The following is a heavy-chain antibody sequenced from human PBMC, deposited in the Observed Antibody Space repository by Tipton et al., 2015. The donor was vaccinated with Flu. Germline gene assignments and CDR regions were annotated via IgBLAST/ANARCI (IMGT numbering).Heavy chain of an antibody. CDR1: GGPITSSSYY. CDR2: IYYTGYR. CDR3: ARDFHPTSNWFDP. V-gene: IGHV4-39*07. J-gene: IGHJ5*02. Sequence: TLSLTCSVSGGPITSSSYYWGWIRQPPGRPLERVGNIYYTGYRYDNPSLKSRLAMSIDTSQSQFSLRLSSMTAADTAVYYCARDFHPTSNWFDPWGQGTLVTVSS.